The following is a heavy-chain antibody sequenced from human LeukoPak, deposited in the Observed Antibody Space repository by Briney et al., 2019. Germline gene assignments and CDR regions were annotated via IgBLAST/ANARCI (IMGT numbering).Heavy chain of an antibody. CDR2: IYYSGST. Sequence: SETLSLTCTVSGGSISSSSYYWGGIRQPPEKGLEWIGSIYYSGSTYYNPSLKSRVTISVDTSKNQFSLKLSSVTAADTAVYYCARDSSGYFLGDYWGQGTLVTVSS. J-gene: IGHJ4*02. CDR3: ARDSSGYFLGDY. D-gene: IGHD3-22*01. V-gene: IGHV4-39*02. CDR1: GGSISSSSYY.